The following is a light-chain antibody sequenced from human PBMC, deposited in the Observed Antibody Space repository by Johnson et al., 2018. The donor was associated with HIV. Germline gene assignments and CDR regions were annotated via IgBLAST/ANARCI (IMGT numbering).Light chain of an antibody. CDR1: SSNIGRNY. V-gene: IGLV1-51*01. Sequence: QSVLTQPPSVSAAPGQKVTISCSGSSSNIGRNYVSWYQQLPGTAPKLLIYDNNKRPSGIPDRFSGSKSGTSAPMAITGLQTGDEADYYWGTWDGSLRAGFFGTGTKVTVL. J-gene: IGLJ1*01. CDR2: DNN. CDR3: GTWDGSLRAGF.